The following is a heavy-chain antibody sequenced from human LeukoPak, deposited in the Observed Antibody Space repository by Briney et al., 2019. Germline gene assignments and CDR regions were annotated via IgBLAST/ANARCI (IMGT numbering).Heavy chain of an antibody. CDR1: GGSFSGYY. CDR2: INHSGST. CDR3: ARGAVQLWLRALGDYYYGMDV. V-gene: IGHV4-34*01. J-gene: IGHJ6*04. D-gene: IGHD5-18*01. Sequence: SETLSLTCAVYGGSFSGYYWSWIRQPPGKGLEWIGEINHSGSTNYSPSLKSRVTISVDTSKNQFSLKLSSVTAADTAVYYCARGAVQLWLRALGDYYYGMDVWGKGTTVTVSS.